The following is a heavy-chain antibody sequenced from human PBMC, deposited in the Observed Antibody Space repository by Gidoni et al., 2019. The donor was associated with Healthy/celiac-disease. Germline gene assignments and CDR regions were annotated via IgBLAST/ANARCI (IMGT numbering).Heavy chain of an antibody. V-gene: IGHV4-39*01. CDR2: IYYSGST. D-gene: IGHD1-26*01. Sequence: QLQLQESGPGLVKPSETLSLTCTVSGGSISSSSYYWGWIRQPPGKGLEWIGSIYYSGSTYYNPSLKSRVTISVDTSKNQFSLKLSSVTAADTAVYYCARQRIVGATTGFGIWGQGTMVTVSS. CDR3: ARQRIVGATTGFGI. J-gene: IGHJ3*01. CDR1: GGSISSSSYY.